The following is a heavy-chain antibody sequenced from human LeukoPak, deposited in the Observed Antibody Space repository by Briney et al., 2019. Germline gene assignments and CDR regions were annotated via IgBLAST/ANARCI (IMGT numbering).Heavy chain of an antibody. D-gene: IGHD4-11*01. CDR2: IDSSGDNT. J-gene: IGHJ4*02. V-gene: IGHV3-23*01. CDR3: ATPVTTKVFFDY. CDR1: GFTFNSYA. Sequence: PGGSLRLSCTASGFTFNSYAMSWVRQAPGKGLEWVSGIDSSGDNTYYADSVKGRFTISRDNSKNTLYLQMNSLRAEDTAVYYCATPVTTKVFFDYWGQGTLVTVSS.